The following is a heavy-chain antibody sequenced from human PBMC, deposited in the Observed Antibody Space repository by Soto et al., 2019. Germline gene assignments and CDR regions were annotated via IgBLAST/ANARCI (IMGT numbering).Heavy chain of an antibody. Sequence: GASVKVSCKASGYSFTSYYMHWVRQAPGQGLEWMGIINPSGGNTSYAQRFQGRLSMTRDTSTSTIYMELSSLRSEDTAVYHCAGGYCSGGRCYPVDSWGQGTLVTVSS. CDR3: AGGYCSGGRCYPVDS. J-gene: IGHJ4*02. CDR2: INPSGGNT. D-gene: IGHD2-15*01. CDR1: GYSFTSYY. V-gene: IGHV1-46*03.